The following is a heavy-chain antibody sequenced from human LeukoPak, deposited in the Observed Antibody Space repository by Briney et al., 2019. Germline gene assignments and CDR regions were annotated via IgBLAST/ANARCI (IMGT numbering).Heavy chain of an antibody. J-gene: IGHJ5*02. CDR2: INPNSGDT. CDR1: GYTFTGYY. Sequence: ASVKVSCKASGYTFTGYYMHWVRQAPGQGLEWMGWINPNSGDTNYAQKFQGRVTMTRDTSISAAYMELSRLRSDDTAVYYCARDGNWNYAGWFDPWGQGTLVTVSS. CDR3: ARDGNWNYAGWFDP. V-gene: IGHV1-2*02. D-gene: IGHD1-7*01.